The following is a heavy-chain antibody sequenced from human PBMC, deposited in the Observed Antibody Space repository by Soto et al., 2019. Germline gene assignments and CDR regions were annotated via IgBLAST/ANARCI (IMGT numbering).Heavy chain of an antibody. CDR2: IYYSGST. Sequence: SETLSLTCPVSGCSISSGGYYWSWIRQHPGKGLEWIGYIYYSGSTYYNPSLKSRVTISVDTSKNQFSLKLSSVTAADTAVYYCARDQHDYGDYEGWFDPWGQGTLVTVSS. CDR1: GCSISSGGYY. J-gene: IGHJ5*02. D-gene: IGHD4-17*01. V-gene: IGHV4-31*03. CDR3: ARDQHDYGDYEGWFDP.